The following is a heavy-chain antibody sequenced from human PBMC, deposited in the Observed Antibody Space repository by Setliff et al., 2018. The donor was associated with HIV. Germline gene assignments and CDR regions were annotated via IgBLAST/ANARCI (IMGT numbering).Heavy chain of an antibody. D-gene: IGHD3-22*01. V-gene: IGHV4-34*01. CDR3: ARGLLDRSGHRSDCFDS. Sequence: SETLSLTCAVYSGSFSGYYWSWIRQPPGKGLEWIGEINHSGSNNYNRSLKSRVTVSVDTSKKQFSLRLRSVTATDTAVYYCARGLLDRSGHRSDCFDSWGRGTPVTVSS. CDR2: INHSGSN. J-gene: IGHJ5*01. CDR1: SGSFSGYY.